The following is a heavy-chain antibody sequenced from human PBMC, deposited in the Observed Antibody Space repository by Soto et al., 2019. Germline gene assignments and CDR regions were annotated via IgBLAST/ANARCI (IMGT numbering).Heavy chain of an antibody. CDR1: GGSISSYY. CDR3: ARNSSVYCYYYGMDV. V-gene: IGHV4-59*01. D-gene: IGHD2-15*01. CDR2: IYYSGST. J-gene: IGHJ6*02. Sequence: SETLSLTCTVSGGSISSYYWSWIRQPPGKGLEWIGYIYYSGSTNYNPSLKSRVTISVDTSKNQFSLKLSSVTAADTAVYYCARNSSVYCYYYGMDVWGQGTTVTVSS.